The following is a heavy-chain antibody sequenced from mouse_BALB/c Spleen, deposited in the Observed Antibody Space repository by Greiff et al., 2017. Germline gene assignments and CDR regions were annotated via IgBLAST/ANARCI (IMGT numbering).Heavy chain of an antibody. CDR3: ARWYGNYDYYAMDY. V-gene: IGHV3-8*02. CDR2: ISYSGST. D-gene: IGHD2-10*02. CDR1: GDSITSGY. Sequence: EVQLVESGPSLVKPSQTLSLTCSVTGDSITSGYWNWIRKFPGNKLEYMGYISYSGSTYYNPSLKSRISITRDTSKNQYYLQLNSVTTEDTATYYCARWYGNYDYYAMDYWGQGTSVTVSS. J-gene: IGHJ4*01.